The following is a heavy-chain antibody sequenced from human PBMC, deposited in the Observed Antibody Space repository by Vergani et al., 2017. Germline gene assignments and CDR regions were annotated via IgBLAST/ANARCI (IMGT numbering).Heavy chain of an antibody. Sequence: QVQLAESGGGRVQPGRSLRLSCAASGFSFSSHAIHWVRQAPGKGLEWVAVISYDGTNKYYADSVKGRFTISRDNSKNTVSLQMNSLRPEDSAIYYCARELYYDSSGYFGGPYYFDYWGQGTLVTVSS. V-gene: IGHV3-30*04. D-gene: IGHD3-22*01. CDR3: ARELYYDSSGYFGGPYYFDY. J-gene: IGHJ4*02. CDR2: ISYDGTNK. CDR1: GFSFSSHA.